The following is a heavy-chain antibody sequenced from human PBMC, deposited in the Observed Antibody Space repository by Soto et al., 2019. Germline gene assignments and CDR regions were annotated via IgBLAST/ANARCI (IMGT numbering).Heavy chain of an antibody. CDR3: ARLYTGAYWYFDL. D-gene: IGHD1-26*01. CDR2: IYYSGST. J-gene: IGHJ2*01. Sequence: QLQLQESGPGLVKPPETLSLTCTVSGDSITGNSYYWGWIRQPPGKGLEWIGIIYYSGSTYYNPSLKSRVTISVDTSKNQFSLRLTSVTAADTAVYYCARLYTGAYWYFDLWGRGTLVTVSS. V-gene: IGHV4-39*01. CDR1: GDSITGNSYY.